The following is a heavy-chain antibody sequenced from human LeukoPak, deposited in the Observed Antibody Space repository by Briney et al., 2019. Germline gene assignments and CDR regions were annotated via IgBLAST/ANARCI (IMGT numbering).Heavy chain of an antibody. D-gene: IGHD3-10*01. CDR3: ARATVRGVMNY. Sequence: GGSLRLSCTTSVFPFSRYSMNWVRQAPGKGLEWVSVIYSGGSTYYADSVKGRFTISRDNSKNTPYLQMNSLRAEDTAVYYCARATVRGVMNYWGQGTLVTVSS. V-gene: IGHV3-53*01. CDR2: IYSGGST. J-gene: IGHJ4*02. CDR1: VFPFSRYS.